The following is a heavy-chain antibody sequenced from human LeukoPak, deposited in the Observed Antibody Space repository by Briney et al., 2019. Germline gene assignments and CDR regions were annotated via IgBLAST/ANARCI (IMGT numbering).Heavy chain of an antibody. V-gene: IGHV3-73*01. D-gene: IGHD2-2*01. J-gene: IGHJ6*02. CDR1: GFTFSGSA. CDR3: TGKQDIVVDYYYYYYGMDV. Sequence: PGGSLKLSCAASGFTFSGSAMHWVRQASGKGLEWVGRIRSKANSYATAYAASVKGRFTIFRDDSKNTAYLQMNSLKTEDTAVYYCTGKQDIVVDYYYYYYGMDVWGQGTTVTVSS. CDR2: IRSKANSYAT.